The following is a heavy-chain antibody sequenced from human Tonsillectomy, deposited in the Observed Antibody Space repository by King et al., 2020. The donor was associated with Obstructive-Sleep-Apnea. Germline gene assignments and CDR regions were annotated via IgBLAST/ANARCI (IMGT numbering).Heavy chain of an antibody. CDR3: ATSVGYSSGWYEW. CDR1: GYTLTELY. V-gene: IGHV1-24*01. J-gene: IGHJ4*02. D-gene: IGHD6-19*01. CDR2: FEPEDGKT. Sequence: VQLVQSGAEVKKPGASVKVSCKVSGYTLTELYMHWVRQAPGKGLAWMGGFEPEDGKTIYAQKFKGRVTMTEDTSTDTAYMELSSLRSEDTAMYYCATSVGYSSGWYEWWGQGTLVTVSS.